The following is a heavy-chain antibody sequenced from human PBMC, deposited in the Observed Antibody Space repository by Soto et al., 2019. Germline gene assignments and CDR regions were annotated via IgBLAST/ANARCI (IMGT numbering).Heavy chain of an antibody. CDR3: ARGHYHDYGDYVSPGMGPYYYYYMDV. D-gene: IGHD4-17*01. CDR1: GFTFSSYG. CDR2: IWYDGSNK. J-gene: IGHJ6*03. V-gene: IGHV3-33*01. Sequence: GGSLRLSCAASGFTFSSYGMHWVRQAPGKGLEWVAVIWYDGSNKYYADSVKGRFTISRDNSKNTLYLQMNSLRAEDTAVYYCARGHYHDYGDYVSPGMGPYYYYYMDVWGKGTTVTVSS.